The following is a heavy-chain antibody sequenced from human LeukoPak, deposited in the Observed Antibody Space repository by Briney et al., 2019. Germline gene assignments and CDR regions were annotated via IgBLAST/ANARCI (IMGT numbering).Heavy chain of an antibody. D-gene: IGHD3-10*01. V-gene: IGHV3-30-3*01. CDR2: ISNDGTNK. CDR1: GFTFSNYR. J-gene: IGHJ5*01. CDR3: ARDHYGDYCFAS. Sequence: GGSLRLSCAASGFTFSNYRMHWVRQAPGKGLEWVAVISNDGTNKYYADSVKGRFTISRDNSKNTLYLQVDSLRTDDTAVFYCARDHYGDYCFASWGQGILVTVSS.